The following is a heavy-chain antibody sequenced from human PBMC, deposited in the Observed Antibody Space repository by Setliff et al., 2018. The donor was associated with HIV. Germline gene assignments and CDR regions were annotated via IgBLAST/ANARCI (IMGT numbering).Heavy chain of an antibody. CDR1: GQSISGYY. CDR3: ARRGDFFYYAMDV. V-gene: IGHV4-4*08. CDR2: IFPGGAT. J-gene: IGHJ6*02. Sequence: SETLSLTCAVYGQSISGYYWSWIRQTPGKGLEWIGIIFPGGATNYNPSLTSRVTISVDRSKNQFSLKLSSVTAADTAVYYCARRGDFFYYAMDVWGQGTTVTVSS.